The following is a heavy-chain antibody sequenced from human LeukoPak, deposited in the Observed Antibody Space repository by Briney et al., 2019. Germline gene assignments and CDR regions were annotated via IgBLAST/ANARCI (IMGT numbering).Heavy chain of an antibody. CDR2: INDRGIAT. CDR1: GFTFSNYA. V-gene: IGHV3-23*01. J-gene: IGHJ6*03. D-gene: IGHD2-2*01. CDR3: AKGGRDIVVVPATMARYYFYYMDV. Sequence: GGSLRLSCAASGFTFSNYAMSWVRQAPGKGLEWVSTINDRGIATYYADSVKGRFTISRDNSKNALYLQMNSLRAEDTAVYYCAKGGRDIVVVPATMARYYFYYMDVWGKGTTVTVSS.